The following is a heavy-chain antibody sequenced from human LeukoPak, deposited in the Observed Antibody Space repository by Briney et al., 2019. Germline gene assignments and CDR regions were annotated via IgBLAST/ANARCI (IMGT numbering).Heavy chain of an antibody. CDR1: GFTFSSYG. CDR3: AKDRDTMIYDAFDI. CDR2: IRYDGSNK. Sequence: GGSLRLSCAASGFTFSSYGMHWVRQAPGKGLVWVAFIRYDGSNKYYADSVKGRFTISRDNSKNTLYLQMNSLRAEDTAVYYCAKDRDTMIYDAFDIWGQGTMVTVSS. V-gene: IGHV3-30*02. J-gene: IGHJ3*02. D-gene: IGHD3-22*01.